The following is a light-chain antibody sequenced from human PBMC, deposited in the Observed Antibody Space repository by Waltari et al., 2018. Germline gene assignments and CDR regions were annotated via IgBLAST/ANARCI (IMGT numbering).Light chain of an antibody. CDR2: DAS. CDR3: QQRSNWPPIT. Sequence: EIVLTQSPATLSLSPGERAPRSCRASQSVSSYVAWYQQKPGQAPRILIYDASNRATGIPARFSGSGSGTYFTLTISSLEPEDFAVYYCQQRSNWPPITFGQGTRLEIK. CDR1: QSVSSY. J-gene: IGKJ5*01. V-gene: IGKV3-11*01.